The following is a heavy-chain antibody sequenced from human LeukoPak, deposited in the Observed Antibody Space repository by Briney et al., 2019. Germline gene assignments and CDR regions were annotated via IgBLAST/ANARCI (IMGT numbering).Heavy chain of an antibody. Sequence: PGGSLRLSCAASGLTFSSYEMNWVRQAPGKGLEWVSVIYGAGSIYYADSVSGRFTTSRDISKNTLYLQMSSLRTEDTAVYYCTKGLARYQLPTYDYYAMDVWGPGTTVTVSS. CDR2: IYGAGSI. J-gene: IGHJ6*02. CDR3: TKGLARYQLPTYDYYAMDV. CDR1: GLTFSSYE. D-gene: IGHD2-2*01. V-gene: IGHV3-66*02.